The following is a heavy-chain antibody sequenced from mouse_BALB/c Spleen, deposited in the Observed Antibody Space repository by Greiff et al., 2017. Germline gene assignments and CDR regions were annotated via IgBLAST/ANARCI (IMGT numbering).Heavy chain of an antibody. V-gene: IGHV14-1*02. J-gene: IGHJ2*01. CDR2: IDPENGNT. CDR1: GFNIKDYY. D-gene: IGHD2-4*01. Sequence: VQLKQSGAELVRPGALVKLSCKASGFNIKDYYMHWVKQRPEQGLEWIGWIDPENGNTIYDPKFQGKASITADTSSNTAYLQLSSLTSEDTAVYYCARGIGDYDDLYYFDYWGQGTTLTVSS. CDR3: ARGIGDYDDLYYFDY.